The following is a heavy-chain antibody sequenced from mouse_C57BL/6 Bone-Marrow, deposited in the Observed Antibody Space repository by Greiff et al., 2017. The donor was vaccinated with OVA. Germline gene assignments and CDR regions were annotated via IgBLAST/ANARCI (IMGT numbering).Heavy chain of an antibody. CDR2: IDPETGGT. D-gene: IGHD2-3*01. CDR1: GYTFTDYE. V-gene: IGHV1-15*01. CDR3: TRGGGYDGYSYFDV. J-gene: IGHJ1*03. Sequence: VQLQQSGAELVRPGASVTLSCKASGYTFTDYEMHWVKQTPVHGLEWIGAIDPETGGTAYNQKFKGQAILAADKSSSTAYMELRILTSEDSAVYYCTRGGGYDGYSYFDVWGTGTTVTVSS.